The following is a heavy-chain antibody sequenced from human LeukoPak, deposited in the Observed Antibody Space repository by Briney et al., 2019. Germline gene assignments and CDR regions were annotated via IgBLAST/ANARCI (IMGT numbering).Heavy chain of an antibody. CDR2: IKQDGSEK. D-gene: IGHD3-10*01. Sequence: GGSLRLSCAASGFTFSSYWMSWVRQAPGKGLEWVANIKQDGSEKYHVDSVKGRFTISRDNAKNSLYLQMNSLRAEDTAVYYCARILMWFGELVYYFDYWGQGTLVTVSS. CDR1: GFTFSSYW. CDR3: ARILMWFGELVYYFDY. V-gene: IGHV3-7*01. J-gene: IGHJ4*02.